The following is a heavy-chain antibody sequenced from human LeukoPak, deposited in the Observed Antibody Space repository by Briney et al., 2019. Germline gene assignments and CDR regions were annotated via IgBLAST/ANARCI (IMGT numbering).Heavy chain of an antibody. J-gene: IGHJ3*02. V-gene: IGHV4-59*01. CDR1: GASISNYY. CDR3: ARDLGSGWSRGYAFDI. Sequence: SETLSLTRTVSGASISNYYWTWIRQPPGKGLEWIGYIYYSGSTNYRPSLKSRVTISVDTSKNQFSLKLSSVTAADTAVYYCARDLGSGWSRGYAFDIWGQGTMVTVSS. CDR2: IYYSGST. D-gene: IGHD6-19*01.